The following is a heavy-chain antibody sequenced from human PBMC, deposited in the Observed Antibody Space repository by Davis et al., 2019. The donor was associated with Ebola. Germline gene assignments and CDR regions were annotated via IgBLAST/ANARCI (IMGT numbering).Heavy chain of an antibody. CDR3: AGGDFWSGQFDF. V-gene: IGHV3-23*01. CDR2: ISGVGGST. Sequence: GGSLRLSCAASGFTFDDYGMSWVRQAPGKGLEWVSAISGVGGSTYYADSVKGRFMVSRDNSKNTLFLQMNSLRAEDTAVYYCAGGDFWSGQFDFWGQGTLVTVSS. D-gene: IGHD3-3*01. J-gene: IGHJ4*02. CDR1: GFTFDDYG.